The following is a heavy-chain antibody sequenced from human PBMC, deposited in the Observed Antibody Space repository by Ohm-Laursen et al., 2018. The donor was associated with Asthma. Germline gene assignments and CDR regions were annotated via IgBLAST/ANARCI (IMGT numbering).Heavy chain of an antibody. J-gene: IGHJ4*02. D-gene: IGHD3-10*01. Sequence: SLRLSCAASGFPSSRYAIHWVRQAPGKGLEWVAAISNDESSTYHADSVKSRFTMSRDNSKNILYLQMNSLRAEDTAFYYCAVSIYAYGEGAYWGQGTLVTVSS. CDR1: GFPSSRYA. CDR3: AVSIYAYGEGAY. CDR2: ISNDESST. V-gene: IGHV3-30-3*01.